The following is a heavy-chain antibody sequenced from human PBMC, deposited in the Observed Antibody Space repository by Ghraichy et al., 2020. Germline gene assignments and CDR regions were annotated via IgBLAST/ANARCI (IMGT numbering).Heavy chain of an antibody. Sequence: GGSLRLSCAASGFTFSSYWMSWVRQAPGKGLEWVANIKQDGSEKYYVDSVKGRFTISRDNAKNSLYLQMNSLRAEDTAVYYCARDGWATVTTIFVLNYYGMDVWGQGTTVTVSS. D-gene: IGHD4-11*01. V-gene: IGHV3-7*03. CDR2: IKQDGSEK. CDR3: ARDGWATVTTIFVLNYYGMDV. CDR1: GFTFSSYW. J-gene: IGHJ6*02.